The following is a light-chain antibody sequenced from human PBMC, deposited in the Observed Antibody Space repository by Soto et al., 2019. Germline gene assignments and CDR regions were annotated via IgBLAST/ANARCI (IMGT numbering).Light chain of an antibody. J-gene: IGLJ2*01. Sequence: QSVLTQPPSASGSPGQSVTISCTGTSSDVGGYNYVSWYQQHPGKAPKLMIYEVSKWPSGVPDRFSGSKSGNTASLTVSGLQAEDEADYYCSSYAGSNNVLFGGGTKLTVL. V-gene: IGLV2-8*01. CDR1: SSDVGGYNY. CDR2: EVS. CDR3: SSYAGSNNVL.